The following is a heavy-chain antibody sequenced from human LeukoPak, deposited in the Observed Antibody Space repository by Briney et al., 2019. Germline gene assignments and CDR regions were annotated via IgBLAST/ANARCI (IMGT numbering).Heavy chain of an antibody. CDR2: ISSSSSYI. CDR1: GFTFSSYS. Sequence: WGSLRLSCAASGFTFSSYSMNWVRQAPGKGLEWVSSISSSSSYIYYADSVKGRFTISRDNAKNSLYLQMNSLRAEDTAVYYCARDPGIAVAGTFDYWGQGTLVTVSS. V-gene: IGHV3-21*01. J-gene: IGHJ4*02. CDR3: ARDPGIAVAGTFDY. D-gene: IGHD6-19*01.